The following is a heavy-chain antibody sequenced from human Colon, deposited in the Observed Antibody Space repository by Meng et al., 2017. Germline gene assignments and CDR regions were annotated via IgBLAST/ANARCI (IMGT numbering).Heavy chain of an antibody. CDR1: GFTIGDYA. J-gene: IGHJ6*02. Sequence: GGSLRLSCAASGFTIGDYAMHWVRQLPGRGPEWISTISWNSGRIGYADFVKGRFSISRDNAKNSLFLQMNNLRREDTAFYYCVKDISTSGGYDTNYGLDVWGQGTTVTVS. CDR3: VKDISTSGGYDTNYGLDV. CDR2: ISWNSGRI. D-gene: IGHD5-12*01. V-gene: IGHV3-9*01.